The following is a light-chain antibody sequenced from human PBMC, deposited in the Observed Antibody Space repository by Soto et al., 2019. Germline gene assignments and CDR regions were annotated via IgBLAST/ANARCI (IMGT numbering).Light chain of an antibody. CDR2: GAS. CDR3: QQYGSSPRT. J-gene: IGKJ1*01. CDR1: QSVSSSY. V-gene: IGKV3-20*01. Sequence: EIVLTQSPGTLSLSPGERATLSCRASQSVSSSYLAWYQKKPGQATRLLIYGASSRATGIPDRFSGSGSGTDYTLTISRREPEDFAVDYWQQYGSSPRTFGQGTKVEIK.